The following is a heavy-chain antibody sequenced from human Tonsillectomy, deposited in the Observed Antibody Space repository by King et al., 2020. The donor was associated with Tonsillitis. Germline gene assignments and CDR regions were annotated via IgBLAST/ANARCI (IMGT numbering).Heavy chain of an antibody. V-gene: IGHV5-10-1*01. D-gene: IGHD6-13*01. J-gene: IGHJ4*02. Sequence: SWVRQMPGKGLEWMGRIEPSDSYTNYSQSFQGHVTISADKDNSTAYLQWSSLKASDTTMYYCARRIADFAYWGQGTLVTVSS. CDR2: IEPSDSYT. CDR3: ARRIADFAY.